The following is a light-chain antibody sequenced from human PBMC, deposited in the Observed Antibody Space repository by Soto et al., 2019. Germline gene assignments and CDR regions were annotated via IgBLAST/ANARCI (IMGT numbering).Light chain of an antibody. Sequence: EITLTQSPAPLSLSPGERASLSCRASQSVTTYLAWYQHKPGQPPRLLIYDASTRATGIPDRFSGSGSGTDFTLTISSLEPEDFGVYYCQQRSNWPPIITFGPGTKVDL. V-gene: IGKV3-11*01. CDR2: DAS. CDR3: QQRSNWPPIIT. J-gene: IGKJ3*01. CDR1: QSVTTY.